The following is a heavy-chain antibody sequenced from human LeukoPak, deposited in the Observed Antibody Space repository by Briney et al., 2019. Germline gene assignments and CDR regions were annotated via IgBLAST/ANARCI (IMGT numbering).Heavy chain of an antibody. V-gene: IGHV4-34*01. CDR1: GGSFSGYY. CDR3: ARGLVGYFNYMDV. J-gene: IGHJ6*03. Sequence: SETLSLTCAVYGGSFSGYYWSWIRQPPGKGLEWIGEINHSGSTNYNPSLKSRVTISVDTSKNQFSLKLSSVTAADTAVYYCARGLVGYFNYMDVWGKGTTVTASS. CDR2: INHSGST. D-gene: IGHD2-15*01.